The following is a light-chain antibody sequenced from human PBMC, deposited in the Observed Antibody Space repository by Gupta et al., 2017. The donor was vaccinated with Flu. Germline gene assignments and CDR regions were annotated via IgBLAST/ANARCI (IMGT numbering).Light chain of an antibody. CDR3: QSYDNSLSGWV. V-gene: IGLV1-40*01. CDR2: STT. CDR1: SSNIGARDC. J-gene: IGLJ3*02. Sequence: QSVLTQPPSASGAPAQRVTISCTGSSSNIGARDCVHWYQQLPGAAPKLLIYSTTNRPSGVPDRFSASKSGTSASLAIAGLQAEDEADYYCQSYDNSLSGWVFGGGTKLTVL.